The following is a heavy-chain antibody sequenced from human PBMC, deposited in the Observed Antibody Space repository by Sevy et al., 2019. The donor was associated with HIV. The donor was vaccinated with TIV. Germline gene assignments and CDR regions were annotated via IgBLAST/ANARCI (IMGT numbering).Heavy chain of an antibody. D-gene: IGHD1-7*01. J-gene: IGHJ6*02. V-gene: IGHV1-8*02. CDR1: GDTFNTYD. CDR3: AGGGRGDVWNYEYYYYGMDV. Sequence: ASVKVSCKASGDTFNTYDINWVRQATGQGLEWMGWMSPKSGDTGYALKFQGRLTMTRATSISTAYMELSSLSSEDTAFYYGAGGGRGDVWNYEYYYYGMDVWGQGTTVTVSS. CDR2: MSPKSGDT.